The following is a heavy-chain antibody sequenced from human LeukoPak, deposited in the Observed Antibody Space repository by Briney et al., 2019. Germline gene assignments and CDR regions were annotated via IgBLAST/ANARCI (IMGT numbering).Heavy chain of an antibody. CDR1: GFTVSSNY. D-gene: IGHD3-10*01. CDR3: ARDLEYYGSGSSTPSGY. CDR2: IYSGGST. V-gene: IGHV3-66*01. Sequence: PGGSLRLSCAASGFTVSSNYMSWVRQAPGKGLEWVSVIYSGGSTYYADSVKGRFTISRDNSKNTLYLQMNSLRAEDTAVYYCARDLEYYGSGSSTPSGYWGQGTLVTVSS. J-gene: IGHJ4*02.